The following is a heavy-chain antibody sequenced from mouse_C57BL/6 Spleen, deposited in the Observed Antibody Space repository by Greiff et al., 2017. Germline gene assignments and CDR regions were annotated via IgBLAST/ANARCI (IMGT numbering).Heavy chain of an antibody. D-gene: IGHD1-1*02. Sequence: QVQLQQPGAELVMPGASVKLSCKASGYTFTSYWMHWVKQRPGQGLEWIGEIDPSDSYTNYNQKFKGKSTLTVDKSSSTAYMQLSSLTSEDSAVYYCAIWYYFDYWGQGTTLTVSS. CDR3: AIWYYFDY. V-gene: IGHV1-69*01. CDR2: IDPSDSYT. J-gene: IGHJ2*01. CDR1: GYTFTSYW.